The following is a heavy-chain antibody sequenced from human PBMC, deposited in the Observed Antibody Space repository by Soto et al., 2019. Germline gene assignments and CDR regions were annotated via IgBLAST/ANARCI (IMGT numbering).Heavy chain of an antibody. CDR3: ARDPPALRFLEWLDYFDY. J-gene: IGHJ4*02. CDR2: IKQDGSEK. Sequence: GGALRLSCAASVFTFSSYWMSWVRQAPGKGLEWVANIKQDGSEKYYVDSVKGRFTISRDNAKNSLYLQMNSLRAEDTAVYYCARDPPALRFLEWLDYFDYWGQGTLVTVSS. D-gene: IGHD3-3*01. CDR1: VFTFSSYW. V-gene: IGHV3-7*03.